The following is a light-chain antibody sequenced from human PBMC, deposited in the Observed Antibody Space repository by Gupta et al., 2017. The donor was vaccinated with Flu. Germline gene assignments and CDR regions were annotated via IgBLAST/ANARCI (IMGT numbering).Light chain of an antibody. CDR3: MLYMSNGVTV. CDR2: STN. Sequence: VTLTCVLPSGSVATTYDPSWYQQNPGQPPRTLIYSTNIRCSGVPDRVSGSILGNNAALPITGSQAADEDDYYCMLYMSNGVTVFGGGTKLTVL. J-gene: IGLJ3*02. CDR1: SGSVATTYD. V-gene: IGLV8-61*01.